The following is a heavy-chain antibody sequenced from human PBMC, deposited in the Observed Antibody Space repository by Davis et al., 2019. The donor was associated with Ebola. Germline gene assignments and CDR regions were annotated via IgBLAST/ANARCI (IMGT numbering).Heavy chain of an antibody. CDR1: GGSISTHY. V-gene: IGHV4-59*11. D-gene: IGHD3-16*01. J-gene: IGHJ4*02. Sequence: PSETLSLTCTVSGGSISTHYWNWIRQPTGKGLEWIGYVYYSGSTNYNPSLKSRVTISEDTSKNQFSLKLNSVTAADTAMYYCAERGGSVWGQGTLVTVSS. CDR3: AERGGSV. CDR2: VYYSGST.